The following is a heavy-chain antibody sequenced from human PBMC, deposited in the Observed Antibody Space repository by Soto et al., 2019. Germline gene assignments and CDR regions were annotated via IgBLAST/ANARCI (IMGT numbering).Heavy chain of an antibody. CDR1: GFTFSSYA. CDR2: ISGSGGST. CDR3: AKDSIAVAATVYYYGMDV. Sequence: GGSLRLSRAASGFTFSSYAMSWVRQAPGKGLEWVSAISGSGGSTYYADSVKGRFTISRDNSKNTLYLQMNSLRAEDTAVYYCAKDSIAVAATVYYYGMDVWGQGTTVTVSS. V-gene: IGHV3-23*01. D-gene: IGHD6-19*01. J-gene: IGHJ6*02.